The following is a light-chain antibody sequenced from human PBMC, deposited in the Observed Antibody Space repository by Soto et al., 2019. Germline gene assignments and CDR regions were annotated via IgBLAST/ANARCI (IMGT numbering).Light chain of an antibody. CDR2: DAS. J-gene: IGKJ5*01. V-gene: IGKV3D-20*02. Sequence: VVLTQSPGSLSLSPWDRATLSCRASQSLVNTYVAWYQQKAGQAPRLLIYDASTRATGIPDRFSGSGSGTDFTLSISRLEPEDFAVYYCQQRSSWPPTFGQGTRLEIK. CDR3: QQRSSWPPT. CDR1: QSLVNTY.